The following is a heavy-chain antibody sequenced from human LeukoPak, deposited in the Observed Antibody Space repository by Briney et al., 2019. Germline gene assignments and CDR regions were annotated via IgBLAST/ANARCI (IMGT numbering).Heavy chain of an antibody. CDR1: GYSFTSYW. CDR3: ARYRYCYGSVWPGLDY. CDR2: IYPGDSDT. Sequence: GESLKISCKGSGYSFTSYWIGWVRQMPGKGLEWMGIIYPGDSDTRYSPSFQGQVTISADKSISTAYLQWSSLKASDSAMYYCARYRYCYGSVWPGLDYWGQGTVVTVSS. J-gene: IGHJ4*02. D-gene: IGHD3-22*01. V-gene: IGHV5-51*01.